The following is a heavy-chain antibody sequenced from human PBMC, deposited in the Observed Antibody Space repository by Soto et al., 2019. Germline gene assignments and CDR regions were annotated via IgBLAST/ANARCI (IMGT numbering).Heavy chain of an antibody. CDR3: ARAFSYGSYWDVDL. Sequence: QAQLVQSGAEVKKPGDSVKVSCKASGYTFSSSGISWVRQAPGHGLEWMGWITVYNGNTRYAEKFHGRLTMTTDPSTSTAYVKVWTLRCYDPAAYYCARAFSYGSYWDVDLWGRGTLVPVS. CDR2: ITVYNGNT. J-gene: IGHJ2*01. D-gene: IGHD5-18*01. V-gene: IGHV1-18*01. CDR1: GYTFSSSG.